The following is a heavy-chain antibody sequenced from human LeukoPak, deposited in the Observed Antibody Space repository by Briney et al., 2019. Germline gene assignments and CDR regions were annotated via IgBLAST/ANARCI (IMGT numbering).Heavy chain of an antibody. Sequence: QPGGSLRLSCAASGFTFNTYAVHWVPQAPGKGLEWVAVMSDDGNNKYYADSVKGRFTISRDNSKNTLYLQMNSLRAEDTAVYYCARGLAGAYYYYMDVWGKGTTVTVSS. V-gene: IGHV3-30-3*01. J-gene: IGHJ6*03. CDR2: MSDDGNNK. CDR1: GFTFNTYA. CDR3: ARGLAGAYYYYMDV.